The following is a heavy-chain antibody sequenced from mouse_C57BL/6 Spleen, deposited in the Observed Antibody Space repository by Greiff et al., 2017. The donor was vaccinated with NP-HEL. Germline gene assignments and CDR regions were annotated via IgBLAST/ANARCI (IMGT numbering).Heavy chain of an antibody. CDR1: GYSFTSYY. V-gene: IGHV1-66*01. CDR2: IYPGSGNT. CDR3: ARSSYGNYAAWFAY. D-gene: IGHD2-10*01. J-gene: IGHJ3*01. Sequence: QVQLKESGPELVKPGASVKISCKASGYSFTSYYIHWVKQRPGQGLEWIGWIYPGSGNTKYNEKFKGKATLTADTSSSTAYMQLSSLTSEDSAVYYCARSSYGNYAAWFAYWGQGTLVTVSA.